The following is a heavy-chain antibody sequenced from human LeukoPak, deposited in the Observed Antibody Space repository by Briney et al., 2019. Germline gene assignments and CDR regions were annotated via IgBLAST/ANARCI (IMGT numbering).Heavy chain of an antibody. D-gene: IGHD3-3*01. CDR3: ARSGNRYYDFWSGFGRGFATYYYYGMDV. V-gene: IGHV3-30*01. CDR2: ISSDGRNK. J-gene: IGHJ6*02. Sequence: GRSLRLSCAASGFTFSSYALHWVRQAPGKGPEWVAVISSDGRNKYNADSVNGRFTISRDNSKNTLYLQMNSLRTGDTAVYYCARSGNRYYDFWSGFGRGFATYYYYGMDVWGQGTTVTASS. CDR1: GFTFSSYA.